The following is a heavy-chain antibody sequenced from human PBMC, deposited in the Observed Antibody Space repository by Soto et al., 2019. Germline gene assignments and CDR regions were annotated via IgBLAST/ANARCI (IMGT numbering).Heavy chain of an antibody. CDR3: ARWGEGYDSSGPDDP. Sequence: QVQLQESGPGLVKPSQTLSLTCTVSGGSISSGDYYWSWIRQPPGKGLEWIGYIYYSGSTYYNPSLRSRVTISVDTSKNQFSLKLSSVTAADTAVYDCARWGEGYDSSGPDDPWGQGTLVTVSS. V-gene: IGHV4-30-4*01. CDR2: IYYSGST. J-gene: IGHJ5*02. CDR1: GGSISSGDYY. D-gene: IGHD3-22*01.